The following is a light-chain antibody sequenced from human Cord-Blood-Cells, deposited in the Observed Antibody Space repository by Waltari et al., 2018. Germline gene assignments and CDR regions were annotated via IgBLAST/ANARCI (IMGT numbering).Light chain of an antibody. J-gene: IGLJ1*01. Sequence: SYELTQPPSVSVSPGQTASITCSGDKLGDKYACWYQQKPGQSPVLVLYQDSKRPSGIPERFPGSNSGNTATLTIGGTQAMDEADYYCQAWDSSTYVFGTGTKVTVL. CDR3: QAWDSSTYV. CDR1: KLGDKY. CDR2: QDS. V-gene: IGLV3-1*01.